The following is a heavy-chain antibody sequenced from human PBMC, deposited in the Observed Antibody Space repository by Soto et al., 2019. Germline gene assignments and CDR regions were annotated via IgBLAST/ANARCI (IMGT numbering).Heavy chain of an antibody. J-gene: IGHJ4*02. D-gene: IGHD2-21*02. CDR1: GFTFDYYW. Sequence: EVQLVESGGGLVQPGGSLRLSCVASGFTFDYYWMHWVRQAPGEGLMWVSWLQTDGRHPDYADSVKGRFTISRDNAKNTLYLQMNNLRAEDTAVYYCARGGDPDYWGQGTLVTVSS. V-gene: IGHV3-74*01. CDR3: ARGGDPDY. CDR2: LQTDGRHP.